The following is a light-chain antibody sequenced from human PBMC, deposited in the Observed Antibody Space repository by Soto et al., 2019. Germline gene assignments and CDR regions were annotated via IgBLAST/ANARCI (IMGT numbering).Light chain of an antibody. CDR3: QHSNSYSEA. CDR2: TAS. V-gene: IGKV1-6*01. J-gene: IGKJ1*01. CDR1: QDIRND. Sequence: AIQRTQSPSSLAASVESIVIITCRASQDIRNDLGWYQQKPGKAPKLLIYTASTLQSGVPSRFSGSGSGADFTLTISSLQPDDFATYYCQHSNSYSEAFGQGTKVDIK.